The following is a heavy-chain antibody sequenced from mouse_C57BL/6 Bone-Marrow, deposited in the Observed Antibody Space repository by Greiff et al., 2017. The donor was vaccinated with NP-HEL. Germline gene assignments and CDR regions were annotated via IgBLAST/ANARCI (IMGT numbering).Heavy chain of an antibody. CDR3: ARPLYYSNLYWYFDV. Sequence: QVQLQQPGAELVKPGASVKLSCKASGYTFTSYWMQWVKQRPGQGLEWIGEIDPSDSYTNYNQKFKGKATLTVDTSSSTAYMQLSSLTSEDSAVYYCARPLYYSNLYWYFDVWGTGTTVTVSA. J-gene: IGHJ1*03. CDR1: GYTFTSYW. D-gene: IGHD2-5*01. CDR2: IDPSDSYT. V-gene: IGHV1-50*01.